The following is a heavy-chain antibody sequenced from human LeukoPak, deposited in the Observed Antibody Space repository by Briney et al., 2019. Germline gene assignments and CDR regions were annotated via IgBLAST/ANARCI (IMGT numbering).Heavy chain of an antibody. CDR3: ATDREGDPSAYYLV. Sequence: TGGSLRLSCAASGFTFSGYAMSWVRQAPGKGLEWVSTISDNGGRTYYADSVKGRFTISRDNSKNTLFLQMNSLRAEDSAVYYCATDREGDPSAYYLVGGQGTLITVSS. CDR2: ISDNGGRT. D-gene: IGHD3-22*01. J-gene: IGHJ4*02. V-gene: IGHV3-23*01. CDR1: GFTFSGYA.